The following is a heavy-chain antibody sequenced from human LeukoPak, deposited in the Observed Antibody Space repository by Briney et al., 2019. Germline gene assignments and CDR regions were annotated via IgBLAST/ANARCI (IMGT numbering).Heavy chain of an antibody. CDR2: ITASGGNT. V-gene: IGHV3-23*01. CDR3: AKGNGYSYGRYYFDY. CDR1: GFTFSNYA. Sequence: GGSLRLSCAASGFTFSNYAMTWVRQAPGKGLEWVSAITASGGNTYYADSVKGRFTISRDNSKNTLYLQVNSLRAEDTAVYYCAKGNGYSYGRYYFDYWGQGTLVIVSS. J-gene: IGHJ4*02. D-gene: IGHD5-18*01.